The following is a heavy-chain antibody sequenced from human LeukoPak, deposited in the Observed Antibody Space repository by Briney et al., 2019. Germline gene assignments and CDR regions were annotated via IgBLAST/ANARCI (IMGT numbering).Heavy chain of an antibody. CDR2: INHSGST. CDR3: ARELTYYYDSSDRGY. D-gene: IGHD3-22*01. CDR1: GGSFSGYY. Sequence: SETLSLTCAVYGGSFSGYYWSWIRQPPGKGLEWIGEINHSGSTNYSPSLKSRVTISVDTSKNQFSLKLSSVTAADTAVYYCARELTYYYDSSDRGYWGQGTLVTVSS. V-gene: IGHV4-34*01. J-gene: IGHJ4*02.